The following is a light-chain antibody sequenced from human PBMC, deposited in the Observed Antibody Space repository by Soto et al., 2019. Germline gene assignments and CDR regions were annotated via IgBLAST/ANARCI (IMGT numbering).Light chain of an antibody. CDR3: SSYTSSSTPYV. CDR2: EDS. CDR1: SSDVGSYDL. Sequence: QSVLTQPASVSGSPGQSITISCTGTSSDVGSYDLVSWYQQHPGKAPKLMIYEDSKRPSGVSTRFSGSKSGNTASLTISGLQAEDEADYYCSSYTSSSTPYVFGTGTKVTVL. V-gene: IGLV2-14*02. J-gene: IGLJ1*01.